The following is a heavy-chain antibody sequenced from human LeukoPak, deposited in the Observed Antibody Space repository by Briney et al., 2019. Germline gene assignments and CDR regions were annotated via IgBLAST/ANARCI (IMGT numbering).Heavy chain of an antibody. D-gene: IGHD1-7*01. CDR1: GFTFSSYW. V-gene: IGHV3-7*01. J-gene: IGHJ4*02. CDR2: IKPDGSQK. CDR3: ATGNFGRNGY. Sequence: GGSLRLSCAASGFTFSSYWMNWVRQAPGKGLEWVASIKPDGSQKYYVDSVKGRFTISRDNAKNSLFLQMNSLRAEDTAVYYCATGNFGRNGYWGQGTLVTVSS.